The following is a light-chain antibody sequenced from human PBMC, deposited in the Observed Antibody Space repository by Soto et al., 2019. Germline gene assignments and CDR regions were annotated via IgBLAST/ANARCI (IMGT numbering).Light chain of an antibody. V-gene: IGKV1-5*03. Sequence: DIQMTQSPSTLFASVGDRVTLTCRASQTVSSFLAWYQHKPGKAPKLLIYKASSLESGVPSRFSGIGSGTEFSLTISSLQPDDFGTYYCQQYKAYAFTFGGGTKVEMK. CDR3: QQYKAYAFT. CDR2: KAS. CDR1: QTVSSF. J-gene: IGKJ4*01.